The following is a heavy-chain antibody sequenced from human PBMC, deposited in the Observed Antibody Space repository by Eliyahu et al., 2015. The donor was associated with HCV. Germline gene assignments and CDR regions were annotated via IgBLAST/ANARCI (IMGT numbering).Heavy chain of an antibody. CDR1: GYSXAGYX. Sequence: QVQLVQSEAEVKEPGASVKVSCKAXGYSXAGYXMHWVRQAPGQGLEWMGWINGNSADTNYAQKFQGRVTMTRDKSISTAYMELSRLRSDDTAMYYCARDKNPGTFATPFDPWGQGTLVTVSS. CDR3: ARDKNPGTFATPFDP. V-gene: IGHV1-2*02. CDR2: INGNSADT. D-gene: IGHD6-13*01. J-gene: IGHJ5*02.